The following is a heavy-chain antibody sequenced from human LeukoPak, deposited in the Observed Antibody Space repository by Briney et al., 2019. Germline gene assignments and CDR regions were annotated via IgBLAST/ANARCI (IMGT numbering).Heavy chain of an antibody. D-gene: IGHD2-2*01. CDR2: ISSSGSTI. J-gene: IGHJ4*02. CDR1: GFTFSSYE. V-gene: IGHV3-48*03. Sequence: GGSLRPSCAASGFTFSSYEMNWVRQAPGKGLEWVSYISSSGSTIYYADSVKGRFTISRDNAKNSLYLQMNSLRAEDTAVYYCARDGDCSSTSCYPYYYFDYWGQGTLVTVSS. CDR3: ARDGDCSSTSCYPYYYFDY.